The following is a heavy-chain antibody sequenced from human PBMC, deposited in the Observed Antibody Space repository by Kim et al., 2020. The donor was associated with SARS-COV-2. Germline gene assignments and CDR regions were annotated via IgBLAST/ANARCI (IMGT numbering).Heavy chain of an antibody. CDR3: ARGKVRFLAGGRGEYYFD. D-gene: IGHD2-21*01. Sequence: SETLSLTCAVYGGSFSGYYWSWIRQPPGKGLEWIGEINHSGSTNYNPSLKSRVTISVDTSKNQFSLKLSSVTAADTAVYYCARGKVRFLAGGRGEYYFD. V-gene: IGHV4-34*01. CDR2: INHSGST. CDR1: GGSFSGYY. J-gene: IGHJ4*01.